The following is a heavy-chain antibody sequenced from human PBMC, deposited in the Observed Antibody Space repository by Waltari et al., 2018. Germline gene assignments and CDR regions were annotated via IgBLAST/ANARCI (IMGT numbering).Heavy chain of an antibody. Sequence: QVQLVQSGAEVKKPGASVKVSCKASGYTLTGYYTPRGRQAPGQGLEWMGWINPNSGGTNYAQKFQGRVTMTRDTSISTAYMELSRLRSDDTAVYYCARSIVGASRFDYWGQGTLVTVSS. CDR1: GYTLTGYY. CDR2: INPNSGGT. CDR3: ARSIVGASRFDY. V-gene: IGHV1-2*02. J-gene: IGHJ4*02. D-gene: IGHD1-26*01.